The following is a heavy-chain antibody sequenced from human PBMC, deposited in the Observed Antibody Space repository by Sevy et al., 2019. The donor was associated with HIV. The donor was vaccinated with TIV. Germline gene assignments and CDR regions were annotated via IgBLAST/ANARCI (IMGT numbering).Heavy chain of an antibody. CDR2: IRTAGDT. Sequence: GGSLRLSCAASGFTISSYDIHWVRQATGKGLEWVSAIRTAGDTYYPDSVKGRFTISRENAKNSLYLQMNSLRAGDTAVYYCAREVPGSLYGMDVWGQGTTVTVSS. CDR3: AREVPGSLYGMDV. J-gene: IGHJ6*02. V-gene: IGHV3-13*01. D-gene: IGHD3-10*01. CDR1: GFTISSYD.